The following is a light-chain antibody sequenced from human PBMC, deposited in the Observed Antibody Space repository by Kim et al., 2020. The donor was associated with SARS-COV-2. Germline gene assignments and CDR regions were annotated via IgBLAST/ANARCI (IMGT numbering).Light chain of an antibody. CDR1: SLRNYY. CDR2: GKN. CDR3: NSRDSSDDQVI. V-gene: IGLV3-19*01. Sequence: SSELTQDPAVSVALGQTVRITCQGDSLRNYYASWSQQKPGQAPVLVIYGKNKRPSGIPDRFSGSTSGSTASLIITGAQAEDEADYYCNSRDSSDDQVIFGGGTQLTVL. J-gene: IGLJ2*01.